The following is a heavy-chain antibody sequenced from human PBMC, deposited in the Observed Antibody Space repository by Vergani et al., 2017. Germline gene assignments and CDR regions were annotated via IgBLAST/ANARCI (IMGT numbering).Heavy chain of an antibody. V-gene: IGHV3-30*18. CDR1: GFTFSSYG. Sequence: QVQLVESGGGVVQPGRSLRLSCAASGFTFSSYGMHWVRQAPGKGLEWVAVISYDGSNKYYADSVKGRFTISRDNSKNTLYLQMNSLRAEDTAVYYCAKDSNYGDYPGYFDYWGQGTLVTVSS. CDR3: AKDSNYGDYPGYFDY. J-gene: IGHJ4*02. D-gene: IGHD4-17*01. CDR2: ISYDGSNK.